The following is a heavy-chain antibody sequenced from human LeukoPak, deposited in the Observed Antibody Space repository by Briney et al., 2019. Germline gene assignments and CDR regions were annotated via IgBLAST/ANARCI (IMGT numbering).Heavy chain of an antibody. CDR3: AKGHASEPQYRSGWYDDFDY. V-gene: IGHV3-53*05. CDR1: GFTVSNNY. Sequence: GGSLRLSCAASGFTVSNNYMSWVRQAPGKGLEWVSIIYSGGSTYYADSVKDRFTISRDNSQNMLYFQMNSLRVEDTAVYYCAKGHASEPQYRSGWYDDFDYWGQGTLVTVSS. CDR2: IYSGGST. D-gene: IGHD6-19*01. J-gene: IGHJ4*02.